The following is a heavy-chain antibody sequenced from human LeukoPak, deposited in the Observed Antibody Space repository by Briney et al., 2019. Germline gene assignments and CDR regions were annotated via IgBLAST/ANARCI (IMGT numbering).Heavy chain of an antibody. CDR2: ITTSDGNT. CDR1: GFTFSDYY. V-gene: IGHV3-23*01. CDR3: AKDGGLWVSAHWGDS. D-gene: IGHD7-27*01. Sequence: GGSLRLSCAASGFTFSDYYMSWIRQAPGKGLEWVSTITTSDGNTYYADSVKGRFTVSRDNSKNTLFLQMNSLRAEDTAVYYCAKDGGLWVSAHWGDSWGRGTLVTVSS. J-gene: IGHJ4*02.